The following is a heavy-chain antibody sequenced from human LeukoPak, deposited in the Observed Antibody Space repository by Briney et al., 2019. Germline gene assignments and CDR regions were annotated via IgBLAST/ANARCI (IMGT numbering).Heavy chain of an antibody. D-gene: IGHD3-16*01. J-gene: IGHJ5*02. CDR3: ARDGGGNWFDP. Sequence: SETLSLTCTVSGYSISSGYYWGWIRQPPGKGLEWIGSIYHSGSTYYNPSLKSRVTISVDTSKNQFSLKLSSVTAANTAVYYCARDGGGNWFDPWGQGTLVTVSS. CDR2: IYHSGST. CDR1: GYSISSGYY. V-gene: IGHV4-38-2*02.